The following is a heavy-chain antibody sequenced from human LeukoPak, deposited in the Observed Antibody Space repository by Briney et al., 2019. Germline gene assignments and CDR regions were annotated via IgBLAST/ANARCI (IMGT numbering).Heavy chain of an antibody. CDR1: GFTFSSYA. J-gene: IGHJ4*02. Sequence: GGSLRLSCAASGFTFSSYAMSWVRQAPGKGLAWVSAISSSGDVTKYADSAKSRFTISRDNSKNSLYLQMNSLRAEDTAVYYCARERIVGATTFDYWGQGTLVTVSS. V-gene: IGHV3-23*01. CDR2: ISSSGDVT. D-gene: IGHD1-26*01. CDR3: ARERIVGATTFDY.